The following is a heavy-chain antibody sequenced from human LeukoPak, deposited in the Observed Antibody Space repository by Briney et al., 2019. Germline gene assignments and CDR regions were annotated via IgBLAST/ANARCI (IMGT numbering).Heavy chain of an antibody. J-gene: IGHJ4*02. D-gene: IGHD1-14*01. V-gene: IGHV3-53*01. Sequence: PGGSLRLSCAASGFTVSSYSMSWVRQAPEMGLEWVSVLYSGGTTYYADSVKGRFTIPRDNSKNTLYLQMDSLRAEDTAVYYCAREPGTDYRKYYFDYWGQGTLVTVSP. CDR1: GFTVSSYS. CDR3: AREPGTDYRKYYFDY. CDR2: LYSGGTT.